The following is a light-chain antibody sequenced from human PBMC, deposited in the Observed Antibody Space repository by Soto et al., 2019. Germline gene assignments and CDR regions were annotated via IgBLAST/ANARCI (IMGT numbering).Light chain of an antibody. Sequence: DTQMSHSPSTLSSSVEDRVTITCRASQSIGSWLAWYQQKPGKAPKLLIYKTSILENGVPSRFSGSGSGTEFTLSISILQPDDFATYSCHQYNSYWAFRQGTKVDI. V-gene: IGKV1-5*03. CDR1: QSIGSW. CDR3: HQYNSYWA. CDR2: KTS. J-gene: IGKJ1*01.